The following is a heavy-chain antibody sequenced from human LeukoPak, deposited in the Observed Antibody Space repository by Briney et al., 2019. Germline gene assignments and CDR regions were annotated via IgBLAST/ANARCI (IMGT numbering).Heavy chain of an antibody. D-gene: IGHD3-9*01. V-gene: IGHV3-20*04. CDR3: ARAGVRELRYFDWFFPDY. J-gene: IGHJ4*02. CDR2: INWNGDST. Sequence: GGSLRLSCAASGFTFSGYSMNWVRQAPGKGLEWVSGINWNGDSTVYADSVKGRFTISRDNAKNSLYLQMNSLRAEDTALYYCARAGVRELRYFDWFFPDYWGQGTLVTVSS. CDR1: GFTFSGYS.